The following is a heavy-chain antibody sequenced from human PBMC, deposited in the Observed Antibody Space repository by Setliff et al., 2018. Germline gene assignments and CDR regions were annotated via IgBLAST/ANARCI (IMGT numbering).Heavy chain of an antibody. V-gene: IGHV1-2*06. J-gene: IGHJ4*02. D-gene: IGHD2-21*02. CDR3: VRAGLTAISNGLDY. Sequence: ASVQVYCQASAYIFTGYYMSWVRQAPGQGLEWLGRINPNSGGTNYAQKFQGRVTMTRDTTVSKAYMELSRLRSDDTAVYYCVRAGLTAISNGLDYWGQGTPVTVSS. CDR2: INPNSGGT. CDR1: AYIFTGYY.